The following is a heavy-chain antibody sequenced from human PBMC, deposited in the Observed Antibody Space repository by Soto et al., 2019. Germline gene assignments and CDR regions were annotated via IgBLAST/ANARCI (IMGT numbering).Heavy chain of an antibody. Sequence: ASVKVSCKASGYTFTAFYMHCVRHPPGQGLRWMGWISPNSGGRKYGQKFQGWVTMSRDTSISTAYMELSRLRSDDTAVYYCARVNRTVTRYGFDIWGQGTMVTV. D-gene: IGHD4-17*01. V-gene: IGHV1-2*04. CDR3: ARVNRTVTRYGFDI. CDR1: GYTFTAFY. CDR2: ISPNSGGR. J-gene: IGHJ3*02.